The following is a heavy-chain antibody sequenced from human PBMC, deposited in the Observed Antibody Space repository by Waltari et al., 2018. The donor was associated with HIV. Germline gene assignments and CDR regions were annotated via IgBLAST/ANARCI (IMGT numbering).Heavy chain of an antibody. D-gene: IGHD1-1*01. CDR2: ITYSGRT. J-gene: IGHJ4*02. V-gene: IGHV4-61*01. CDR3: ASLPYDTTYGYFDS. Sequence: QVQLQESGPGLVKPSETLSLSCTVSGSSVSSGSYFWSWIRQPPGEDLEWIGYITYSGRTKYNPSLESRVTISVDTSKDQFSLKLSSVTAADTAVYYCASLPYDTTYGYFDSWGQGTLVTVSS. CDR1: GSSVSSGSYF.